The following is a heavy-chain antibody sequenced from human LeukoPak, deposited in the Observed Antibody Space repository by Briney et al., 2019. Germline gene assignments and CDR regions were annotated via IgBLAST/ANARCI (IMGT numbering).Heavy chain of an antibody. CDR2: IIPIFGTA. CDR3: ARTYCSGGSCYRFPLIFSDY. J-gene: IGHJ4*02. Sequence: SVKVSCKASGCTFSSYAISWVRQAPGQGLEWMGRIIPIFGTANYAQKFQGRVTITADKSTSTAYMELSSLRSEDTAVYYCARTYCSGGSCYRFPLIFSDYWGQGTLVTVSS. D-gene: IGHD2-15*01. CDR1: GCTFSSYA. V-gene: IGHV1-69*06.